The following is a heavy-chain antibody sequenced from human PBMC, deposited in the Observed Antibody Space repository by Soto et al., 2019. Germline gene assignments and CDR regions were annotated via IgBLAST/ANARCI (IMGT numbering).Heavy chain of an antibody. Sequence: GGSLRLACAASGFTFSDYPMNWVRQAPGKGLGWVSSIRTISSAIYYADSVKGRFTISRDNAKNSLYLQMNSLRAEDTAVYYCARVVARKSASSWFDPWGQGTLVTVSS. CDR2: IRTISSAI. J-gene: IGHJ5*02. D-gene: IGHD2-15*01. V-gene: IGHV3-21*01. CDR3: ARVVARKSASSWFDP. CDR1: GFTFSDYP.